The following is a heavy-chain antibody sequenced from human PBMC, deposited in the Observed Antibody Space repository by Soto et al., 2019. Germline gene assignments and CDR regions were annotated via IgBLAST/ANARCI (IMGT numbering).Heavy chain of an antibody. J-gene: IGHJ5*02. CDR2: INPDNGNT. CDR1: GYTFTRYT. Sequence: ASVKVSCKASGYTFTRYTMNWVRQAPGQRLEWMGWINPDNGNTKSSQKFQDKVIITRDTSASTAYMDLSSLRSEDTAVYYCARGIATGQLDPWGQGTLVTVSS. D-gene: IGHD2-15*01. CDR3: ARGIATGQLDP. V-gene: IGHV1-3*01.